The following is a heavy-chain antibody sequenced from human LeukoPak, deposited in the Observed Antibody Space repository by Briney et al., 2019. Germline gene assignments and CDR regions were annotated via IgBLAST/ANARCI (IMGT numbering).Heavy chain of an antibody. CDR2: INPSGGST. D-gene: IGHD1-26*01. CDR1: GYTFTSYG. CDR3: ATESSWYSGSCSNMGFDY. Sequence: ASVKVSCKASGYTFTSYGISWVRQAPGQGLEWMGIINPSGGSTSYAQKFQGRVTMTRDTSTSTVYMELSSLRSEDTAVYYCATESSWYSGSCSNMGFDYWGQGTLVTVSS. J-gene: IGHJ4*02. V-gene: IGHV1-46*01.